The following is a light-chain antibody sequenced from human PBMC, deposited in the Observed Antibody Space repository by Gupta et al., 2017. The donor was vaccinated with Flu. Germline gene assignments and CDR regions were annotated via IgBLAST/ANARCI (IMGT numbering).Light chain of an antibody. V-gene: IGLV1-44*01. CDR2: SNN. CDR1: SSNIGTYT. J-gene: IGLJ3*02. Sequence: SVLPQSPSASGTPGQRGTMSCTGSSSNIGTYTVNWYQQLPGTAPKLLIYSNNQRPSGVPDRFSGSKSGTSASLAISGLQSEDEADYYCAAWDDSLNGWVFGGGTKLTVL. CDR3: AAWDDSLNGWV.